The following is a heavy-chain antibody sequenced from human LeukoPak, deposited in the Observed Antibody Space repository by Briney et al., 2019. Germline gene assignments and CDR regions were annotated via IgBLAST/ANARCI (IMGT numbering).Heavy chain of an antibody. J-gene: IGHJ4*02. CDR2: ISYDGSNK. Sequence: GGSLRLSCAASGFTFSSYAMHWVRQAPGKGLEWVAVISYDGSNKYYADSVKGRFTISRDNSKNTLYLQMNSLRAEDTAVYYCARGGFSYGKSNDYWGQGTLVTVSS. D-gene: IGHD5-18*01. V-gene: IGHV3-30-3*01. CDR3: ARGGFSYGKSNDY. CDR1: GFTFSSYA.